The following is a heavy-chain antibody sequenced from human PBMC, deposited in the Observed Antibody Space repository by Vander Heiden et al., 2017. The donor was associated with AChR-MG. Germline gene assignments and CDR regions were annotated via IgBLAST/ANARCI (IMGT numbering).Heavy chain of an antibody. CDR2: INPNSGGT. V-gene: IGHV1-2*02. CDR3: ARGTQLRFLEWLLSP. J-gene: IGHJ5*02. CDR1: GYTFTGYY. Sequence: QVQLAQSGAEVKKPGASVKVYCKASGYTFTGYYMHWVRQAPGQGLEWMGWINPNSGGTNYAQKFQGRVTMTRDTSISTAYMELSRLRSDDTAVYYCARGTQLRFLEWLLSPWGQGTLVTVSS. D-gene: IGHD3-3*01.